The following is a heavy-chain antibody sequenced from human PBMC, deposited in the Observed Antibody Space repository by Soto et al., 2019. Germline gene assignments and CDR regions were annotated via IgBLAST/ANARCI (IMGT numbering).Heavy chain of an antibody. D-gene: IGHD2-15*01. Sequence: PSETLSLTCAVYGGSFTEYYWSWVRQPPGKGLEWIGEINYTGTTNSNPSLTSRVTISVDTSKNQFSLRLNSVTAADTAVYYCARSPIVAALDYWGQGTLVTVSS. CDR1: GGSFTEYY. CDR2: INYTGTT. V-gene: IGHV4-34*01. J-gene: IGHJ4*02. CDR3: ARSPIVAALDY.